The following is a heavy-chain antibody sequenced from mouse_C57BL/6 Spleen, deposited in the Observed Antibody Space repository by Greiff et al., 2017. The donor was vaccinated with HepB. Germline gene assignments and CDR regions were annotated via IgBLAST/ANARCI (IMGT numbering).Heavy chain of an antibody. D-gene: IGHD1-1*01. Sequence: QVQLQQPGAELVKPGASVKMSCKASGYTFTSYWITWVKQRPGQGLERIGDIYPGSGSTNYNEKFKSKATLTVDTSSSTAYMQLSSLTSEDSAVYYCGGSTVEGWYFDVWGTGTTVTVSS. V-gene: IGHV1-55*01. CDR3: GGSTVEGWYFDV. CDR1: GYTFTSYW. CDR2: IYPGSGST. J-gene: IGHJ1*03.